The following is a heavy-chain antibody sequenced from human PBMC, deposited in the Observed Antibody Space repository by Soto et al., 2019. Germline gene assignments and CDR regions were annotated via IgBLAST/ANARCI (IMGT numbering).Heavy chain of an antibody. CDR2: VHDSENS. CDR3: AKGPWVYDPYYFDS. Sequence: SETLSLTGTFSCGSIIDSYWRWIRQPPGKGLEWIGYVHDSENSNYNSSLKSRVTISLDTAKKQFALNLSSVTAAATAVYYCAKGPWVYDPYYFDSWGQGILVTVSS. D-gene: IGHD5-12*01. J-gene: IGHJ4*02. CDR1: CGSIIDSY. V-gene: IGHV4-59*01.